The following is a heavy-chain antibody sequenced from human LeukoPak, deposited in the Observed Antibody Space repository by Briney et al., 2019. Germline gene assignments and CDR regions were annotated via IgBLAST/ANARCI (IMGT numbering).Heavy chain of an antibody. Sequence: PGGSLRLSCAASGFTFSSYSMNWVRQAPGKGLEWVSSISSSSSYIYYADSVKGRFTISRDNAKNSLYLQMNSLRAEDTAVYYCAAIAAAGTQDAFDIWGQGTMVTVSS. V-gene: IGHV3-21*01. D-gene: IGHD6-13*01. CDR2: ISSSSSYI. CDR3: AAIAAAGTQDAFDI. CDR1: GFTFSSYS. J-gene: IGHJ3*02.